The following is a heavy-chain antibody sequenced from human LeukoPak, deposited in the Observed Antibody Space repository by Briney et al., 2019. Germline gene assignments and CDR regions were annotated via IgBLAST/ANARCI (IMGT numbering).Heavy chain of an antibody. Sequence: PSETLSLTCAVYGGSFSGFYWSWIRQPPGKRLEWIGEINHIGSTNYSPSLKSRVTISIDTSKSQFSLNLTSVTAADTAPYFCARSAGYFPFWGQGTLVTVSS. V-gene: IGHV4-34*01. D-gene: IGHD3-9*01. CDR1: GGSFSGFY. CDR2: INHIGST. CDR3: ARSAGYFPF. J-gene: IGHJ4*02.